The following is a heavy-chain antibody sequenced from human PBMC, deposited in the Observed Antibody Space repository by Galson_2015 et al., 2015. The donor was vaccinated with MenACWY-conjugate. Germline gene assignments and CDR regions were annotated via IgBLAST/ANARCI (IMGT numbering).Heavy chain of an antibody. J-gene: IGHJ5*02. CDR2: INTDTVKP. D-gene: IGHD2-15*01. Sequence: SVQVPCKASGHSLTTYALIWARQAPGKGLEWMGWINTDTVKPTYAQGFTGRFVFSLDTSVSTAYLQINDLKAEDTAVYFCARSTGGYCSGGSCYWGSWGQGTLVIVSS. CDR3: ARSTGGYCSGGSCYWGS. CDR1: GHSLTTYA. V-gene: IGHV7-4-1*02.